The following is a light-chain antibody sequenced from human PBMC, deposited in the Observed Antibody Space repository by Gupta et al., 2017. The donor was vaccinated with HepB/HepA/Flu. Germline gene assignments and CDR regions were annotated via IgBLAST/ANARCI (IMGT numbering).Light chain of an antibody. CDR1: QSFASGY. J-gene: IGKJ1*01. CDR3: EHYSTGA. CDR2: AGS. Sequence: DIVLTQSSRTMSLSLGERATLSCRASQSFASGYVAWYQQRPGQAPRLLICAGSTRATDIPDRFSGSGSGTDFTVAINRLEPEDFAMYFCEHYSTGAFGQGTKVESK. V-gene: IGKV3-20*01.